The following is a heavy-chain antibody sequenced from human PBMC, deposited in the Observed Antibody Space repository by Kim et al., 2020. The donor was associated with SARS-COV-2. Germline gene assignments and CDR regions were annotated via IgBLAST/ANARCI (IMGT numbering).Heavy chain of an antibody. CDR1: GFTFSSYE. D-gene: IGHD2-15*01. Sequence: GGSLRLSCAASGFTFSSYEMNWVRQAPGKGLEWVSYISSRGSTIYYADSVKGRFTISRDNAKNSLYLQLNSLRAEDTAVYYCARDFLYSFDYWGQGTLVTVSS. CDR3: ARDFLYSFDY. V-gene: IGHV3-48*03. CDR2: ISSRGSTI. J-gene: IGHJ4*02.